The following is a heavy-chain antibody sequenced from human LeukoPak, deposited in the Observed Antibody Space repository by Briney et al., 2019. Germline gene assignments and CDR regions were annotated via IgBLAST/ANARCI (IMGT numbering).Heavy chain of an antibody. V-gene: IGHV1-69*05. Sequence: SVKVSCKASGGTFSSYAISWVRQAPGQGLEWMGGIIPIFGTANYAQKLQGRVTMTTDTSTSTAYMELRSLRSDDTAVYYCARFEGATRSFDYWGQGTLVTVSS. D-gene: IGHD1-26*01. CDR2: IIPIFGTA. CDR1: GGTFSSYA. CDR3: ARFEGATRSFDY. J-gene: IGHJ4*02.